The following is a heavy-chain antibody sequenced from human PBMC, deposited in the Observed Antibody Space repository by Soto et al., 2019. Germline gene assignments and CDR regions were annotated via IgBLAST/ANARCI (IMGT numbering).Heavy chain of an antibody. Sequence: SVKVSCKASGGTFSSYAISWVRQAPGQGLEWMGGIIPIFGTANYAQKFQGRVTITADESTSTAYMELSSLRSEDTAVYYCARGKFDSGYDFVRGWYDPWGQGTLVTVSS. CDR1: GGTFSSYA. CDR2: IIPIFGTA. D-gene: IGHD5-12*01. V-gene: IGHV1-69*13. J-gene: IGHJ5*02. CDR3: ARGKFDSGYDFVRGWYDP.